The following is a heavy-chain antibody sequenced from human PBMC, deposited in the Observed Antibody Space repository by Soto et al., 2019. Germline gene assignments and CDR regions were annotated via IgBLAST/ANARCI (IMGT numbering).Heavy chain of an antibody. Sequence: GGSLRLSCEASGFTFSSYSMNWVRQAPGKGLEWVSSISSSSSYIYYADSVKGRSTISRDNAKNSLYLQMNSLRAEDTAVYYCARDALVGSYCSGGSCYREYYYYYYMDVWGKGTTVTVSS. CDR2: ISSSSSYI. D-gene: IGHD2-15*01. CDR1: GFTFSSYS. V-gene: IGHV3-21*01. CDR3: ARDALVGSYCSGGSCYREYYYYYYMDV. J-gene: IGHJ6*03.